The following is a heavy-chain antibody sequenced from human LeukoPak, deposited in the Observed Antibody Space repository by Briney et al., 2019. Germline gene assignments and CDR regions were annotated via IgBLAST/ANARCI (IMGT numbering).Heavy chain of an antibody. CDR3: VRVSCTNGVCYGFDY. D-gene: IGHD2-8*01. Sequence: GGSLRLSCAACGFTFSRYWISWVRQAPGKGLEWVANIKQDGSEKYYVDSVKGRFTISRDNAKNSLYLQMNSLRGEDTAVYYCVRVSCTNGVCYGFDYWGQGTLVTVSS. CDR1: GFTFSRYW. CDR2: IKQDGSEK. V-gene: IGHV3-7*01. J-gene: IGHJ4*02.